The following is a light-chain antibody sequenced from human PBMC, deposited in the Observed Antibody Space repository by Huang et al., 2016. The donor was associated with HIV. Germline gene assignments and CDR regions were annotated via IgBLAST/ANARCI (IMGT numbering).Light chain of an antibody. CDR2: GAS. Sequence: EVVLTQSPGTLSLSPGERGTLTCRASQSVYGDYLAWYQQKPGQAPRLLIYGASSRATGIPDRFSGSGSGTDFTLTISRLEPEDFAVYYCQQYGSSPTFGQGTKVEIK. J-gene: IGKJ1*01. CDR3: QQYGSSPT. CDR1: QSVYGDY. V-gene: IGKV3-20*01.